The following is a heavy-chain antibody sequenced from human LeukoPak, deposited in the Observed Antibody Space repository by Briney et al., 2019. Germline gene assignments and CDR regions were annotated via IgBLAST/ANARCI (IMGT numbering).Heavy chain of an antibody. J-gene: IGHJ4*02. CDR2: IRYDGTNQ. D-gene: IGHD3-22*01. CDR1: GFTFSNYG. V-gene: IGHV3-30*02. CDR3: AKVEGTYYYDNSGPGGG. Sequence: GGSLRLSCAASGFTFSNYGMHWVRQASGKGLEWVAFIRYDGTNQYYADSVKGRFTISRDNSKDTLYLQMNSLRPEDTAVYYCAKVEGTYYYDNSGPGGGWGQGSLVTVSS.